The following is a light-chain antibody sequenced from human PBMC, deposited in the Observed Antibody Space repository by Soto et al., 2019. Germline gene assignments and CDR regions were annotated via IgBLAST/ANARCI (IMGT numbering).Light chain of an antibody. CDR1: QSVSSY. V-gene: IGKV3-11*01. CDR2: DAS. J-gene: IGKJ5*01. Sequence: EVVFPQTQATLSLSPGERATLSFSSSQSVSSYLAWYQQKPGQAPRLLIYDASNRATGVPARFSGSGSGTDFTLTISSLEPEDFALYYCQQRNNWPPITFGQGTRLDIK. CDR3: QQRNNWPPIT.